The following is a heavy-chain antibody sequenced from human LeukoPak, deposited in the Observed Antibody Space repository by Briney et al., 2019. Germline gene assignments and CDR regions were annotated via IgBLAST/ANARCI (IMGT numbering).Heavy chain of an antibody. CDR1: GFTFSSYS. Sequence: PGGSLRLSCAASGFTFSSYSMNWVRQAPGKGLEWVSYISSSGSTIYYADSVKGRFTISRDNAKNSLYLQMNSLRAEDTAVYYCAATYYYDSSDADAFDIWGQGTMVTVSS. D-gene: IGHD3-22*01. CDR2: ISSSGSTI. V-gene: IGHV3-48*04. J-gene: IGHJ3*02. CDR3: AATYYYDSSDADAFDI.